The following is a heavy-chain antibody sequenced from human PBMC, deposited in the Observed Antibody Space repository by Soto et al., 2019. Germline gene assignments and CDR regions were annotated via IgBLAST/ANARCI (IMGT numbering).Heavy chain of an antibody. Sequence: TLSLTCTVSDGSISSGGYYWSWIRQHPGKGLEWIGYIYYSGSTYYHPSLKSRVTISVDTSKNQFSLKLSSVTAAAPAVYFCAIACCASHLYDYWGQGTLVTVSS. CDR3: AIACCASHLYDY. CDR1: DGSISSGGYY. V-gene: IGHV4-31*03. D-gene: IGHD2-21*01. J-gene: IGHJ4*02. CDR2: IYYSGST.